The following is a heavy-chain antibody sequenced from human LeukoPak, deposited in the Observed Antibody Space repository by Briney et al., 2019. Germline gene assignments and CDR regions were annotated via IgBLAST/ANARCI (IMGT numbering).Heavy chain of an antibody. V-gene: IGHV5-51*01. CDR2: IYPDDSDT. D-gene: IGHD3-16*01. CDR1: GYSFINHW. J-gene: IGHJ4*02. Sequence: GESLKISCKGSGYSFINHWIGWVRQMPGTGLEWMGSIYPDDSDTRYSPSFQGQVTISADSSSNTAYLQWSSLKASDTAMYYCARQGMIPYWGQGTLVTVSS. CDR3: ARQGMIPY.